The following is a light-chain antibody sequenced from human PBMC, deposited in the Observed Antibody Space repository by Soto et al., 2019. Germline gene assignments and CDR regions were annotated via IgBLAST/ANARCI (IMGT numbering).Light chain of an antibody. Sequence: EIVMTQSPATPSVSPGERATLSCRASQSVSRNLAWYQQKPGQAPRLLIYDASTRATGTPARFSGSGSGTKFTLSISSLQSEDFAVYYCQQYNNWPITFGQGTRLEIK. J-gene: IGKJ5*01. CDR3: QQYNNWPIT. CDR1: QSVSRN. V-gene: IGKV3D-15*01. CDR2: DAS.